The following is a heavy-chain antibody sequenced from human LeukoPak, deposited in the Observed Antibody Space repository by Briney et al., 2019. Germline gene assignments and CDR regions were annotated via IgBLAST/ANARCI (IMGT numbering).Heavy chain of an antibody. CDR1: GFTFDDYA. J-gene: IGHJ6*02. Sequence: GGSLRLSCAASGFTFDDYAMHWVRQAPGNGLEWVSGISWNGGSIGYADSVKGRFTISRDNAKNSLYLQMNSLRAEDTALYYCAKALGLDYYYYGMDVWGQGTTVTVSS. D-gene: IGHD3-16*01. V-gene: IGHV3-9*01. CDR2: ISWNGGSI. CDR3: AKALGLDYYYYGMDV.